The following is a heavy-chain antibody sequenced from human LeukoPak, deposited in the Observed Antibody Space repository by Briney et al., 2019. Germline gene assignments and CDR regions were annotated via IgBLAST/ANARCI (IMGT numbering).Heavy chain of an antibody. CDR2: ISAYNGNT. Sequence: GASVKVSCKASGYTFTGYYMHWVRQAPGQGLEWMGWISAYNGNTNYAQKLQGRVTMTTDTSTSTAYMELRSLRSDDTAVYYCARAMYYDRLYYFDYWGQGTLVTVSS. D-gene: IGHD3-22*01. CDR3: ARAMYYDRLYYFDY. J-gene: IGHJ4*02. V-gene: IGHV1-18*04. CDR1: GYTFTGYY.